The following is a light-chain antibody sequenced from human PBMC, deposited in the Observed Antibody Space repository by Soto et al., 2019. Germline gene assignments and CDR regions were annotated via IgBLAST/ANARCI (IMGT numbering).Light chain of an antibody. CDR1: QSVSSN. V-gene: IGKV3-15*01. J-gene: IGKJ1*01. Sequence: EIVMTQSPATLSVSPGERATLSCGASQSVSSNLAWYQQKPGQAPRLLIYGASTRATGIPARFSGSGSGTDFTLTISSLQPEDFAVYYCQQYNNWPRTFGQGTKVEIK. CDR3: QQYNNWPRT. CDR2: GAS.